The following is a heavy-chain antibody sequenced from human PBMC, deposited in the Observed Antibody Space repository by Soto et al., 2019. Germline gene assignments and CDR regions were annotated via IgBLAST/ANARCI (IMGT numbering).Heavy chain of an antibody. CDR3: AHVYWAASGTRYYFDY. CDR2: IYWDDDK. J-gene: IGHJ4*02. CDR1: GFSFSTSAVG. Sequence: QITLKESGPTLVKPTQTLTLTCTFSGFSFSTSAVGVGWIRQPPGKALEWLALIYWDDDKRYSPSLKGRLTITKDTSRNQVVVTMTNMDPVDTATYYCAHVYWAASGTRYYFDYWGQGTLVTVSS. V-gene: IGHV2-5*02. D-gene: IGHD6-13*01.